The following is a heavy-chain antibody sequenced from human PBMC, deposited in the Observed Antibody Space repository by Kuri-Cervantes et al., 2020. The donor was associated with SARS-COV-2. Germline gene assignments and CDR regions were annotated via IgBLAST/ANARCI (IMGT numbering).Heavy chain of an antibody. CDR1: GYTFTGYY. Sequence: ASVKVSCKASGYTFTGYYMHWVRQAPGQGLEWMGWINPNSGGTNYAQKFQGRVTMTRDTSISTAYMELSRPRSDDTAVYYCARGGGPLFIVVVPAASSGDAFDIWGQGTMVTVSS. J-gene: IGHJ3*02. D-gene: IGHD2-2*01. CDR3: ARGGGPLFIVVVPAASSGDAFDI. V-gene: IGHV1-2*02. CDR2: INPNSGGT.